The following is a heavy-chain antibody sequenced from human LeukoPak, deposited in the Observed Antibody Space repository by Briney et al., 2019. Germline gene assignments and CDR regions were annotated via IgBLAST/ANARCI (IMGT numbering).Heavy chain of an antibody. J-gene: IGHJ5*02. CDR1: GGTFSSYA. CDR2: IIPILGIA. D-gene: IGHD2-15*01. CDR3: ATLIANWFDP. V-gene: IGHV1-69*04. Sequence: ASVKVSCKASGGTFSSYAIIWVRQAPGQGLEWMGRIIPILGIANYAQKFQGRVTITADKSTSTAYMELSSLRSEDTAVYYCATLIANWFDPWGQGTLVTVSS.